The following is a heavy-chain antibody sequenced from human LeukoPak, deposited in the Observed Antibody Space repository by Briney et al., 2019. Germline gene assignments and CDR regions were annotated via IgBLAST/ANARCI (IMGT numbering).Heavy chain of an antibody. CDR2: IYHSGST. V-gene: IGHV4-38-2*01. CDR3: ARYYYDSSGYYFWWFDP. D-gene: IGHD3-22*01. CDR1: GYSISSGYY. J-gene: IGHJ5*02. Sequence: SETLSLTCAVSGYSISSGYYWGWVRQPPGKGLEWIGSIYHSGSTYYNPSLKSRVTISVDTSKNQFSLKLSSVTAADTAVYYCARYYYDSSGYYFWWFDPWGQGTLVTVSS.